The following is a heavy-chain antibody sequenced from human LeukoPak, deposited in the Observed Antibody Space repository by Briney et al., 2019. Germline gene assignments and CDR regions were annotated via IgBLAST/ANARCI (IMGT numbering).Heavy chain of an antibody. CDR3: ARDRYLPTAGTD. CDR2: IYTSGST. CDR1: GGSISSGSYY. J-gene: IGHJ4*02. D-gene: IGHD6-13*01. V-gene: IGHV4-61*02. Sequence: PSETLSLTCTVSGGSISSGSYYWSWIRQPAGKGLEWIGRIYTSGSTNYNPSLKSRVTISVDTSKNQFSLKLSPVTAADTAVYYCARDRYLPTAGTDWGQGTLVTVSS.